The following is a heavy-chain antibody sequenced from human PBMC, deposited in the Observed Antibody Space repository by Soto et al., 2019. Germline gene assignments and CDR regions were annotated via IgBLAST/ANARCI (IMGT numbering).Heavy chain of an antibody. Sequence: LRLSCAASGFIFNNYGMHWVRQAPGKGLEWVAVISYDGDNKYYADSVKGRFTISRDNSKSTLFLQMNSLRAEDTAVYYCAKDIALVRGVIIDLDVWGQGTTVTVSS. D-gene: IGHD3-10*01. CDR3: AKDIALVRGVIIDLDV. J-gene: IGHJ6*02. CDR1: GFIFNNYG. CDR2: ISYDGDNK. V-gene: IGHV3-30*18.